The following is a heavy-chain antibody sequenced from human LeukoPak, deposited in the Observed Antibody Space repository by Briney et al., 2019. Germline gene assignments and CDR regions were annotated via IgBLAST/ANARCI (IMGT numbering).Heavy chain of an antibody. V-gene: IGHV3-33*01. CDR2: IWYDGSNK. CDR1: GFTFNSYG. J-gene: IGHJ6*02. D-gene: IGHD6-19*01. CDR3: ARDYSSGWPTYYYYGMDV. Sequence: GGSLRLSCAASGFTFNSYGMHWVRQAPGKGLEWVAVIWYDGSNKYYADSVKGRFTISRDNSKNTLYLQMNSLRAEDTAVYYCARDYSSGWPTYYYYGMDVWGQGTTVTVSS.